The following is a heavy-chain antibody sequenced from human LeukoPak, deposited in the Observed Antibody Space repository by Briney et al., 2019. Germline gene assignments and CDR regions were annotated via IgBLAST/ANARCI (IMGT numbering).Heavy chain of an antibody. CDR3: AKAVSGNYIKGFDY. CDR2: ISGSGGST. Sequence: GGSLRLSCAASGFTFSSYAMNWVRQAPGKGLEWVLAISGSGGSTYYADSVKGRFTISRDNSKNTLYLQMNSLRAEDTAVYYCAKAVSGNYIKGFDYWGQGTLVTVSS. J-gene: IGHJ4*02. V-gene: IGHV3-23*01. D-gene: IGHD1-26*01. CDR1: GFTFSSYA.